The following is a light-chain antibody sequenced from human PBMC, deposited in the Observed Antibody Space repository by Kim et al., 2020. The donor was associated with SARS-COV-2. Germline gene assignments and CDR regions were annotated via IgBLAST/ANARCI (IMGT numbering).Light chain of an antibody. CDR1: SSCVGGYDY. CDR3: CSYAGSNIPFV. V-gene: IGLV2-8*01. CDR2: EVS. J-gene: IGLJ1*01. Sequence: TISYTGTSSCVGGYDYVSWYQQRPGKAPKLIIYEVSTRSSGVPDRFSGSKSGNTASLTVSGLQAEDEADYYCCSYAGSNIPFVFGTGTKVTVL.